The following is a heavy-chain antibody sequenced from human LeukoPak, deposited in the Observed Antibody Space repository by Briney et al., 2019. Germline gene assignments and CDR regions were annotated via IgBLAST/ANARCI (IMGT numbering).Heavy chain of an antibody. V-gene: IGHV1-18*01. D-gene: IGHD2-2*02. Sequence: ASVNVSCKASGYTFTSYGISWVRQAPGQGLEWMGWISAYNGNTNYAQKLQGRVTMTTDTSTSTAYMELRSLRSDDTAVYYCARKIPSYCSSTSCYTYFDYWGQGTLVTVSS. J-gene: IGHJ4*02. CDR1: GYTFTSYG. CDR3: ARKIPSYCSSTSCYTYFDY. CDR2: ISAYNGNT.